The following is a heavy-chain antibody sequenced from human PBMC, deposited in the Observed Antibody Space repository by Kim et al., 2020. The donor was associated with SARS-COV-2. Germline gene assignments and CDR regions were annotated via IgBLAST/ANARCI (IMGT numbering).Heavy chain of an antibody. CDR3: ARGGTPGDFGYMDV. V-gene: IGHV3-53*01. Sequence: ADCVEGQFTITRHKSKNTLYLQMNSLRAEDTAVYYCARGGTPGDFGYMDVWGKGTTVTVSS. D-gene: IGHD7-27*01. J-gene: IGHJ6*03.